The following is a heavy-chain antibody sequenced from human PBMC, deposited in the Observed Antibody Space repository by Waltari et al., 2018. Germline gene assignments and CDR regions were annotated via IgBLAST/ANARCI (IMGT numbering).Heavy chain of an antibody. CDR1: GGQISRFY. J-gene: IGHJ5*02. CDR3: ARGGGGDWEWFDP. CDR2: IYYTGST. D-gene: IGHD2-21*02. Sequence: QLQESGPRLLKPTETLSLICTGAGGQISRFYWSWVRQPPGKGLDWIGYIYYTGSTNFNPSLKSRVTMSVDTSKNQFSLKLSSVTAADTAFYYCARGGGGDWEWFDPWGQGTLVTVSS. V-gene: IGHV4-59*01.